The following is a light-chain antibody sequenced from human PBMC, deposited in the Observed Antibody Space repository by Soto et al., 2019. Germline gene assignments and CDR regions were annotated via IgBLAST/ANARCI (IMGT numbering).Light chain of an antibody. V-gene: IGKV2-28*01. CDR1: QSLLHSNGRKY. Sequence: DIVMTQSPLSLPVTPGEPASISCRSSQSLLHSNGRKYLDWYLQKPGQSPQLLIYLGSNRASGVPDRFSGRGSGTDFTLKISRVEAEDVGVYYCMQALQTPWTFGQGTKVEIK. CDR3: MQALQTPWT. J-gene: IGKJ1*01. CDR2: LGS.